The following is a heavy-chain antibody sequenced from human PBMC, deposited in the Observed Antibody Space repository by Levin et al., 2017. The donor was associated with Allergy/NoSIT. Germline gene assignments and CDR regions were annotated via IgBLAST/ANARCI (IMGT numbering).Heavy chain of an antibody. CDR3: ARDFGSTRYYYYYGMDV. D-gene: IGHD2-2*01. CDR2: IWYDGSNK. V-gene: IGHV3-33*01. J-gene: IGHJ6*02. Sequence: PGGSLRLSCAASGFTFSSYGMHWVRQAPGKGLEWVAVIWYDGSNKYYADSVKGRFTISRDNSKNTLYLQMNSLRAEDTAVYYCARDFGSTRYYYYYGMDVWGQGTTVTVSS. CDR1: GFTFSSYG.